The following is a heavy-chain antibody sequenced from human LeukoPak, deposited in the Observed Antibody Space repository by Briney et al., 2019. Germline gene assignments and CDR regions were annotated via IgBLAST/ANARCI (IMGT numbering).Heavy chain of an antibody. J-gene: IGHJ4*02. D-gene: IGHD3-9*01. CDR3: ATDSRFDWSFDY. V-gene: IGHV1-24*01. CDR1: GYTLTELS. Sequence: ASVKVSCKVSGYTLTELSMHWVRQAPGKGLEWMGGFDPEDGETIYAQKFQGRVTMTEDTSTDTAYTELSSLRSEDTAVYYCATDSRFDWSFDYWGQGTLVTVSS. CDR2: FDPEDGET.